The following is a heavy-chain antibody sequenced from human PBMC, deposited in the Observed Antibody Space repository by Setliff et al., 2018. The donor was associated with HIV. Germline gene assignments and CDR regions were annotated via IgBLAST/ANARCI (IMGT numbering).Heavy chain of an antibody. D-gene: IGHD1-26*01. CDR3: ARGSISLGSYRNAYYFDF. V-gene: IGHV4-34*01. CDR2: INHSGST. CDR1: GESFSGYY. Sequence: PSETLSLTCTVYGESFSGYYWTWIRQSPGKGLEWIGEINHSGSTKHNPSLKSRVTISIDTSENQFSLKVTSVTAADTAVYYCARGSISLGSYRNAYYFDFWGQGVLVTVSS. J-gene: IGHJ4*02.